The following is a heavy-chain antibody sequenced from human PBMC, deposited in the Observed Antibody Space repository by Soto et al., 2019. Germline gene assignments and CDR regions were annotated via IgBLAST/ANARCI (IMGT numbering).Heavy chain of an antibody. Sequence: SETLSLTCAVYGGSFSGYYWSWIRQPPGKGLEWIGYIYYSGSTNYNPSLKSRVTIPIDTSKNQFSLKLSSVSAADTAVYYCARHRGYGDYDYWGQGTLVTVSS. CDR3: ARHRGYGDYDY. CDR2: IYYSGST. J-gene: IGHJ4*02. V-gene: IGHV4-59*08. CDR1: GGSFSGYY. D-gene: IGHD4-17*01.